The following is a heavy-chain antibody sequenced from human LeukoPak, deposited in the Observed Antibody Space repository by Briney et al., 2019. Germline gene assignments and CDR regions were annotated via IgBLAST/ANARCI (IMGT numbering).Heavy chain of an antibody. V-gene: IGHV6-1*01. CDR3: ARSSGDMDV. D-gene: IGHD3-10*01. Sequence: SQTLSLTCAISGDSVSSNSAAWNWIRQSPSGGLEWLGRTYYRSKWYNEYAVSVKRRITINPDTSNNQFTLQLNSVTPEDTAVYYCARSSGDMDVWDKGSTVTVSS. CDR2: TYYRSKWYN. CDR1: GDSVSSNSAA. J-gene: IGHJ6*03.